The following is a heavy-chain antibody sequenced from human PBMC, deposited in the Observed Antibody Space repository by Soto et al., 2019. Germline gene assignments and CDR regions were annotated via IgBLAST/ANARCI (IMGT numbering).Heavy chain of an antibody. CDR2: IDYSGRN. CDR3: ASGQTGFFYDTSGYYDYHSDGMDV. CDR1: GGSIASGGYY. D-gene: IGHD3-22*01. Sequence: QVQLQESGPGLVKPSQTLSLTCTVSGGSIASGGYYWSWIRQHPGKGLEWGGNIDYSGRNYYTLSLKSRITISLDTSKNQFSLRLSSGTAADTDVYYCASGQTGFFYDTSGYYDYHSDGMDVWGQGTTVTVSS. V-gene: IGHV4-31*03. J-gene: IGHJ6*02.